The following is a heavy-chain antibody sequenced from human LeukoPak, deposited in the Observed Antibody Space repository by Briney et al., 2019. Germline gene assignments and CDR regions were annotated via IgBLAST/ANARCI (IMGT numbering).Heavy chain of an antibody. D-gene: IGHD6-13*01. Sequence: SETLSLTCTVTGGSISSYYWSWIRQPPGKGLDWIGYIYYTGSTNYNPSLKSRVTISVDTSKNQFSFKLSSVTAADTAVYYCARQQLSQLYYFDNWGQGTLVTVSS. CDR3: ARQQLSQLYYFDN. CDR2: IYYTGST. J-gene: IGHJ4*02. CDR1: GGSISSYY. V-gene: IGHV4-59*01.